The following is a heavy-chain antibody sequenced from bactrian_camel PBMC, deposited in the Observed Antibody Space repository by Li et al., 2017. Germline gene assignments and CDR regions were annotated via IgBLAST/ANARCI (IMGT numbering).Heavy chain of an antibody. D-gene: IGHD5*01. Sequence: VQLVESGGGSVQAGGSLRLSCAASGFTFSVYAMSWVRQAPGKGLEWVSLISSSDGTTTYADSVKGRFTISKDNAKNTLSLQMNSLKPEDTAVYYCAAAFRDIFGGSLPCTRRAAFSYWGQGTQVTVS. CDR2: ISSSDGTT. J-gene: IGHJ6*01. CDR3: AAAFRDIFGGSLPCTRRAAFSY. CDR1: GFTFSVYA. V-gene: IGHV3S40*01.